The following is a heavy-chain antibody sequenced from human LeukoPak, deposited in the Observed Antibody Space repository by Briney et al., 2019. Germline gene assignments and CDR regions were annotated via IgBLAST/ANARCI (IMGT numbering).Heavy chain of an antibody. CDR2: ISGSSSYI. CDR3: ARGMDNYGYCFVY. V-gene: IGHV3-21*01. D-gene: IGHD5-18*01. Sequence: GGSLRLSCVASGFTFSGYSMHWVRQAPGKGLEWVSSISGSSSYIYYTDSLKGRFTISRDNAKNSLYLQMNSLRAEDTAVYYCARGMDNYGYCFVYWGQGTLVTVSS. J-gene: IGHJ4*02. CDR1: GFTFSGYS.